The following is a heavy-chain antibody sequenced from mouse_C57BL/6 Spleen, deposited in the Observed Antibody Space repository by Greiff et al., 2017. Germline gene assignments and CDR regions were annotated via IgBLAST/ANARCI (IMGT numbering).Heavy chain of an antibody. D-gene: IGHD1-1*01. CDR1: GYTFTSYT. V-gene: IGHV1-4*01. CDR3: ARAAVVDAMGY. CDR2: INPSSGYA. J-gene: IGHJ4*01. Sequence: VKLMESGAELARPGASVKMSCKASGYTFTSYTMHWVKQRPGQGLEWIGYINPSSGYAKYNQKFKDKATLTADKSSSTAYMQLSSLTSEDSAVDYCARAAVVDAMGYWGQGTSVTVSS.